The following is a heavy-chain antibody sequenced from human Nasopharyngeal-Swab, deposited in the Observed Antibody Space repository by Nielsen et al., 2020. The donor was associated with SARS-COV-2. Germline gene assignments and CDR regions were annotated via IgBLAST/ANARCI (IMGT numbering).Heavy chain of an antibody. CDR3: ARGSGPHGSWDY. Sequence: GESLKISCVASGFTFSSFWMHWVRQVPGKGLAWISRISGDGSSTSYADSVKGRLTISRDNAKNTLYLQINTLTGEDTAVYHCARGSGPHGSWDYWGQGTLVTVSS. CDR1: GFTFSSFW. V-gene: IGHV3-74*01. D-gene: IGHD1-26*01. J-gene: IGHJ4*02. CDR2: ISGDGSST.